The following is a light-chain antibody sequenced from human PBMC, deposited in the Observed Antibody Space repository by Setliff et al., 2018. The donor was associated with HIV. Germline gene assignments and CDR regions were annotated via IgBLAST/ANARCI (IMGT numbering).Light chain of an antibody. V-gene: IGLV2-18*02. CDR2: EVS. J-gene: IGLJ1*01. CDR1: SSDVGSYNH. CDR3: SSYTSSSTYV. Sequence: QSALAQPPSVSGSPGQSVTISCTGTSSDVGSYNHVSWYQQPPGTVPKLMIYEVSNRPSGVPDRFSGSKSGNPASLTISGLQADDEADYYCSSYTSSSTYVFGTGTKV.